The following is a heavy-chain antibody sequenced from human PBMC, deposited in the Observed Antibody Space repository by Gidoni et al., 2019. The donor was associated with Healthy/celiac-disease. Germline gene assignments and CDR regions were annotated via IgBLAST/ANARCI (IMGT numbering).Heavy chain of an antibody. D-gene: IGHD3-16*01. CDR1: GFTFDDYA. CDR2: ISWNSGSI. V-gene: IGHV3-9*01. CDR3: AKDTYYDYVWGSFGY. J-gene: IGHJ4*02. Sequence: EVQLVESGGGLVQPVRSLRLSCAASGFTFDDYAMHWVRQAPGKGLEWVSGISWNSGSIGYADSVKGRFTISRDNAKNSLYLQMNSLRAEDTALYYCAKDTYYDYVWGSFGYWGQGTLVTVSS.